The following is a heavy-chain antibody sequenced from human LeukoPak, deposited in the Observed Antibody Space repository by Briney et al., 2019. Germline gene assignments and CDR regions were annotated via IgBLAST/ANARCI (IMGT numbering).Heavy chain of an antibody. J-gene: IGHJ4*02. V-gene: IGHV3-21*01. D-gene: IGHD5-12*01. CDR3: ARVPHGYARVPHFDY. Sequence: GGSLRLSCAASGFTFSSYSMNWVRQAPRKGLEWVSSISSSSSYIYYADSVKGRFTISRDNAKNSLYLQMNSLRAEDTAVYYCARVPHGYARVPHFDYWGQGTLVTVSS. CDR1: GFTFSSYS. CDR2: ISSSSSYI.